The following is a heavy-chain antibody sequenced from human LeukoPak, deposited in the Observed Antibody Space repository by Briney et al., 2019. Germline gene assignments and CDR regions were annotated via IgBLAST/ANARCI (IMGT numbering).Heavy chain of an antibody. J-gene: IGHJ6*03. V-gene: IGHV3-74*01. CDR3: ARAGYCTNGVCYSSNYYMDV. CDR1: GFTFSSYW. D-gene: IGHD2-8*01. CDR2: INGDGSST. Sequence: GGSLRLSCAASGFTFSSYWMYWVRQAPGKGLVWVSRINGDGSSTSYADSVKGRFTISRDNAKSTLYLQMNSLRAEDTAVYYCARAGYCTNGVCYSSNYYMDVWGKGTTVTVSS.